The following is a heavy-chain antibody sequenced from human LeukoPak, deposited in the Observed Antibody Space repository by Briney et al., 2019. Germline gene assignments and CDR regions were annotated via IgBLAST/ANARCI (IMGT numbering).Heavy chain of an antibody. J-gene: IGHJ5*02. CDR3: ARVVRGTAAGNNWFDP. Sequence: ASVNVSCKASGYTFTGYYMHWVRQAPGQGLEWMGWINPNSGGTNYAQKFQGRVTITRDTSISTAYMELSRLRSDDTAVYYCARVVRGTAAGNNWFDPWGQGTQVTVSS. D-gene: IGHD6-13*01. CDR2: INPNSGGT. CDR1: GYTFTGYY. V-gene: IGHV1-2*02.